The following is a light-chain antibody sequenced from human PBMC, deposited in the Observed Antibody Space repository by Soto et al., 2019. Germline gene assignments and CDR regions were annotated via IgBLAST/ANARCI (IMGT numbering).Light chain of an antibody. CDR3: TVWDDSLRGRL. J-gene: IGLJ2*01. CDR2: RNN. CDR1: SSSIESNY. V-gene: IGLV1-47*01. Sequence: QSVLTQPPSASGTPGQRVTISCSGTSSSIESNYVYWYQQLPVTAPRLLIYRNNQRPSGVHDRFSGSKSGTSASLAISALRSADEADYYCTVWDDSLRGRLFGGGTKLTVL.